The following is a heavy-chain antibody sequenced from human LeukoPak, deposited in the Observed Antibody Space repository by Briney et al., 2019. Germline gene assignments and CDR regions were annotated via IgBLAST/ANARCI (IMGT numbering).Heavy chain of an antibody. V-gene: IGHV4-39*01. CDR2: IYYSGST. J-gene: IGHJ4*02. CDR3: ARTPRGYSYGHFDY. CDR1: GGSISSSSYY. D-gene: IGHD5-18*01. Sequence: SETLSLTCTVSGGSISSSSYYWGWIRQPPGKGLEWIGSIYYSGSTYYNPSLKSRVTISVDTSKNQFSLKLSSVTAAGTAVYYCARTPRGYSYGHFDYWGQGTLVTVSS.